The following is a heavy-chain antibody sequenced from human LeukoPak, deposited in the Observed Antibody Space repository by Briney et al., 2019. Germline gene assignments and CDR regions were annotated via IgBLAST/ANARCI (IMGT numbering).Heavy chain of an antibody. J-gene: IGHJ4*02. CDR2: IYYSGST. Sequence: SETLSLTCNVSGASMSSNYWSWIRQHPGKGLEWIGYIYYSGSTYYNPSLKSRVTISVDTSKNQFSLKLSSVTAADTAVYYCARVHLYGDPSIDYWGQGTLVTVSS. V-gene: IGHV4-59*06. CDR1: GASMSSNY. D-gene: IGHD4-17*01. CDR3: ARVHLYGDPSIDY.